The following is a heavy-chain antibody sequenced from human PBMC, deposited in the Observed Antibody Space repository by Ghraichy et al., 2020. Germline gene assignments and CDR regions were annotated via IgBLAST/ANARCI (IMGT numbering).Heavy chain of an antibody. Sequence: GGSLRHSCAASGFTVSSNYMSWVRQAPGKGLEWVSVIYSDGTIKYADSSKGPFTISRDNSKNTLYLQMNSLGPEATAIYYCARGGTWQLGSCYYDYWGQGTLITVSS. D-gene: IGHD1-1*01. CDR1: GFTVSSNY. J-gene: IGHJ4*02. CDR3: ARGGTWQLGSCYYDY. V-gene: IGHV3-66*02. CDR2: IYSDGTI.